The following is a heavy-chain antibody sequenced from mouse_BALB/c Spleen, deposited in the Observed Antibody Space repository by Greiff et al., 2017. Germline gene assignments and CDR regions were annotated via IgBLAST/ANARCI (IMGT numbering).Heavy chain of an antibody. CDR1: GYTFTSYN. CDR3: ARYGYQTLFAY. V-gene: IGHV1-12*01. J-gene: IGHJ3*01. D-gene: IGHD2-2*01. CDR2: IYPGNGDT. Sequence: LQQPGAELVKPGASVKMSCKASGYTFTSYNMHWVKQTPGQGLEWIGAIYPGNGDTSYNQKFKGKATLTADKSSSTAYMQLSSLTSEDSAVYYCARYGYQTLFAYWGQGTLVTVSA.